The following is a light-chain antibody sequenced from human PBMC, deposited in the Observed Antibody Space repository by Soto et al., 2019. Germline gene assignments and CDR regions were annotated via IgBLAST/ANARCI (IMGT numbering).Light chain of an antibody. Sequence: EIVLTQSPGTLSLSPGERATLSCRASQSVRSSYLAWYQQKPGQAPGLLIYGASSRAAGIPDRFSGSGSGTDFTLAISRLEPEDFAVYYCQQYGSSPRTFGQGTKVDI. CDR3: QQYGSSPRT. CDR1: QSVRSSY. CDR2: GAS. J-gene: IGKJ1*01. V-gene: IGKV3-20*01.